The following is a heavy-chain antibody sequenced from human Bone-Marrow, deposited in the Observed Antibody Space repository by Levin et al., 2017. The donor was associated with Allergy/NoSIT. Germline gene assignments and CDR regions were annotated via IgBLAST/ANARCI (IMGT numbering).Heavy chain of an antibody. CDR3: ARDPSRGWDSPAYYSDY. J-gene: IGHJ4*02. CDR1: GYTFTNYG. V-gene: IGHV1-18*01. Sequence: ASVKVSCKASGYTFTNYGITWVRQAPGQGLEWMGWISTYKGNTHYAQKFQGRVTLTTDTSTSTAYMELTSLRSDDTAVFYCARDPSRGWDSPAYYSDYWGQGTLVTVSS. D-gene: IGHD6-19*01. CDR2: ISTYKGNT.